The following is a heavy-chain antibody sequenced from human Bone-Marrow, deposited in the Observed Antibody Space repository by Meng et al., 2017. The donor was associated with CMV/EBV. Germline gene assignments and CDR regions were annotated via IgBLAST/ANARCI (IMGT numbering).Heavy chain of an antibody. CDR2: LSGSGGST. CDR1: GFTVSSNY. Sequence: GVLKISCAASGFTVSSNYMSWVRQAPGKGLEWVSTLSGSGGSTYYADSVKGRFTISRDNSKNTLYLQMNSLRAEDTAVYYCAKDYDFWSGFYSYFFDYWGQGTLVTVSS. J-gene: IGHJ4*02. D-gene: IGHD3-3*01. CDR3: AKDYDFWSGFYSYFFDY. V-gene: IGHV3-23*01.